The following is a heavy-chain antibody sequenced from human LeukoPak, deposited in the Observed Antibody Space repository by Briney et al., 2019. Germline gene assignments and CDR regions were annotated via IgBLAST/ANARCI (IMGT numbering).Heavy chain of an antibody. CDR3: ASGVLGEVTPDY. CDR2: ISWNSGSI. D-gene: IGHD4-23*01. V-gene: IGHV3-9*01. Sequence: PGRSLRLSCAASGFTFDDYAMHWVRQAPGKGLEWVSGISWNSGSIGYADSVKGRFTISRDNAKNSLYLQMNSLRAEDTAVYYCASGVLGEVTPDYWGQGTLVTVSS. CDR1: GFTFDDYA. J-gene: IGHJ4*02.